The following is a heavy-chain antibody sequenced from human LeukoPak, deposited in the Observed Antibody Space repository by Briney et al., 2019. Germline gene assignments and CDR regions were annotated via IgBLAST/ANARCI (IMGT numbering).Heavy chain of an antibody. Sequence: ASVKVSCKVSGYTLTELSMHWVRQAPGKGLEGMGGFDPEDGETIYAQKFQGRATMTEDTSTDPAYMELSSLRSEDTAAYYCAAQLTGTTFTDYWGQGTLVTVSS. CDR1: GYTLTELS. J-gene: IGHJ4*02. CDR2: FDPEDGET. V-gene: IGHV1-24*01. CDR3: AAQLTGTTFTDY. D-gene: IGHD1-20*01.